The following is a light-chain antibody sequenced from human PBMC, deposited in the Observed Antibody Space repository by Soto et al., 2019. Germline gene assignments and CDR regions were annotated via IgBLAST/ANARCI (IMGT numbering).Light chain of an antibody. CDR3: CSYAGNSLWV. Sequence: QSALTQPRSVSGSPGQSVTISCTGTSSDVGGYNYVSWYQQHPGKAPKLMIYDVSKWPSGVPDRFSGSKSGNTASLTISGLQAEDEADYYCCSYAGNSLWVFGGGTKLPVL. V-gene: IGLV2-11*01. CDR2: DVS. CDR1: SSDVGGYNY. J-gene: IGLJ3*02.